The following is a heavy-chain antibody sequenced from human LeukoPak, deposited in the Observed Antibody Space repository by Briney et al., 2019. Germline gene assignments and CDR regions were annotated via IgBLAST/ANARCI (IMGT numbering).Heavy chain of an antibody. CDR2: ISSSSSYI. CDR3: ARDGKTYYDFWSGFSPSYYYGMDV. Sequence: GGSLRLSCAASGFTFSSYSMNWVRQAPGKGLEWVSSISSSSSYIYYADSVKGRFTISRDNAKNSLYLQMNSLRAEDTAVYYCARDGKTYYDFWSGFSPSYYYGMDVWGQGTTVTVSS. CDR1: GFTFSSYS. D-gene: IGHD3-3*01. V-gene: IGHV3-21*01. J-gene: IGHJ6*02.